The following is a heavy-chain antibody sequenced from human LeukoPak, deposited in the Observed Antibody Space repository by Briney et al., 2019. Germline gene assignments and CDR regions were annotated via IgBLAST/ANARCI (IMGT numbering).Heavy chain of an antibody. Sequence: SETLSLTCTVSGGSISSYYWSWIRQPPGKGLEWIGYIYYSGSTNYNPSLKSRVTISVDTSKNQFSLKLSSVTAADTAVYYCARDVRIAAAGRVFDYWGQGTPVTVSS. V-gene: IGHV4-59*01. CDR2: IYYSGST. J-gene: IGHJ4*02. CDR3: ARDVRIAAAGRVFDY. D-gene: IGHD6-13*01. CDR1: GGSISSYY.